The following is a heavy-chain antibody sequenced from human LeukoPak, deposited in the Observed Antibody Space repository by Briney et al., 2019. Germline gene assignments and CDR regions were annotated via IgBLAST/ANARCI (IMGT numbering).Heavy chain of an antibody. J-gene: IGHJ5*02. CDR1: GWPLSRYY. CDR3: TRGPLQGGNPGWFDP. Sequence: PSYTLSLTYLVYGWPLSRYYWSWIRQPPRKPLEWIGGSTNSGSTIYNPSPTSRVPISEATSKTHVSLKVRAVTAADTALYYCTRGPLQGGNPGWFDPWGKGTLVTVSS. V-gene: IGHV4-34*01. CDR2: STNSGST. D-gene: IGHD4-23*01.